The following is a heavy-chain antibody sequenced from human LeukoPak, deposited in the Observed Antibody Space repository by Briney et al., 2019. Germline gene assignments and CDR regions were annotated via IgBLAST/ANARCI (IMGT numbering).Heavy chain of an antibody. Sequence: PSETLSLTCAVYGGSFSGYYWSWIRQPPGKGLEWIREINHSGSTNYNPSLKSRVTISVDTSKNQFSLKLSSVTAADTAVYYCAGYHNGYCSSTSCLSFDYWGQGTLVTVSS. V-gene: IGHV4-34*01. CDR2: INHSGST. CDR3: AGYHNGYCSSTSCLSFDY. J-gene: IGHJ4*02. D-gene: IGHD2-2*01. CDR1: GGSFSGYY.